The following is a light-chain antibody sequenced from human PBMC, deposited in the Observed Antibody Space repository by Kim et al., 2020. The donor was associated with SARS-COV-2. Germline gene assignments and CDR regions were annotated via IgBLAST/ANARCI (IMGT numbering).Light chain of an antibody. V-gene: IGKV3-11*01. J-gene: IGKJ5*01. Sequence: EVVLTQSPATLSLSPGERATLSCRASQSVTRYLAWYQHKPGQAPRLLINDASNRATGIPARFSGSGSGTDFTLTISSLEPEDFAVYYCQQRNDWPRVTFGQGTRLEIK. CDR1: QSVTRY. CDR2: DAS. CDR3: QQRNDWPRVT.